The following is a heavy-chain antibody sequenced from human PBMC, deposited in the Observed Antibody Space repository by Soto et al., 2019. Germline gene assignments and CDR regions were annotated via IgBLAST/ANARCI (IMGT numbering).Heavy chain of an antibody. CDR3: ARDYPSEYSGSSRPTFDY. J-gene: IGHJ4*02. CDR1: GYPFSSYG. D-gene: IGHD6-6*01. CDR2: ISANSGDT. Sequence: ASVKVSCKASGYPFSSYGVSWVRQAPGQGLEWMGWISANSGDTSFAQKFQGRVTMTADTSTNTAYMELRSLTSDDTAVYYCARDYPSEYSGSSRPTFDYWGQGTLVTVSS. V-gene: IGHV1-18*01.